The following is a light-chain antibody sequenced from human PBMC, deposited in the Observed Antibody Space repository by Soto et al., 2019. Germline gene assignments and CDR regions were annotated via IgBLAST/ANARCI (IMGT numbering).Light chain of an antibody. CDR2: GAS. J-gene: IGKJ4*01. Sequence: EIVLTQSPGTLSLSPGERATLSCRASQSVSSSFLAWYQQKPGQAPRLLIYGASSRATGIPDRISGSGSGTDFTLTISRLEPEDFAVYYCQQYDNSPLPFGGGTRVEIK. V-gene: IGKV3-20*01. CDR1: QSVSSSF. CDR3: QQYDNSPLP.